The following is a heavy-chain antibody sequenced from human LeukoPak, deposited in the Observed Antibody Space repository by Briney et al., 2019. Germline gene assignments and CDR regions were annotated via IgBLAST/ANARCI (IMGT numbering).Heavy chain of an antibody. CDR3: ARDMDCSGGSCYFTRPPHFDY. CDR1: GYTFTGYY. CDR2: INPNSGGT. J-gene: IGHJ4*02. Sequence: ASVKVSCKASGYTFTGYYMHWVRQAPGQGLEWMGWINPNSGGTNYAQKFQGRVTMTRDTSISTAYMELSRLRSDDTAVYYCARDMDCSGGSCYFTRPPHFDYWGQGTLVTVSS. V-gene: IGHV1-2*02. D-gene: IGHD2-15*01.